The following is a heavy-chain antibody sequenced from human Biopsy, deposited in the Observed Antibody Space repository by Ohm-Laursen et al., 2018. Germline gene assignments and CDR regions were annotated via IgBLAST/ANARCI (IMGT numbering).Heavy chain of an antibody. CDR1: SYTFTDYN. CDR3: ARDPLNGHKHFDY. CDR2: IDCKTGAT. D-gene: IGHD2-8*01. J-gene: IGHJ4*02. Sequence: ASVKVSCKASSYTFTDYNIHWMRQAPGQGLEWLGYIDCKTGATNYAQKFQGTVTMTRDTSISTAYLALGSLRSADAAIYYCARDPLNGHKHFDYWGQGSLVTVSS. V-gene: IGHV1-2*02.